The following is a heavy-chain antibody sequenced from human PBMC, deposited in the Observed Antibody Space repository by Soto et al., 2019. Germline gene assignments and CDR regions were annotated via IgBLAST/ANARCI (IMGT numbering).Heavy chain of an antibody. Sequence: SETLSLTCTVSGGSISTYYWNWIRQPPGKGLEWIGYIYYSGSTTYNPSLKSRVTISVDTSKDQFSLKLSSVTAADTAVYYCARIPKGYTNYYLAYWGQGPLVTVSS. CDR3: ARIPKGYTNYYLAY. V-gene: IGHV4-59*01. CDR2: IYYSGST. J-gene: IGHJ4*02. D-gene: IGHD4-4*01. CDR1: GGSISTYY.